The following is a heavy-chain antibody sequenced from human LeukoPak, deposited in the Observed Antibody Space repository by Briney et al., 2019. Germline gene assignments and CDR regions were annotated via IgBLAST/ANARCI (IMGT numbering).Heavy chain of an antibody. CDR2: IYPGDSDT. CDR3: ATAAAGIGYWFDP. Sequence: GESLKISCKGSGYSFTSYWIGWVRQMPGKGLERMGIIYPGDSDTRYSPSFQGQVTISADKSISTAYLQWSSLKASDTAMYYCATAAAGIGYWFDPWGQGTLVTVSS. V-gene: IGHV5-51*01. D-gene: IGHD6-13*01. CDR1: GYSFTSYW. J-gene: IGHJ5*02.